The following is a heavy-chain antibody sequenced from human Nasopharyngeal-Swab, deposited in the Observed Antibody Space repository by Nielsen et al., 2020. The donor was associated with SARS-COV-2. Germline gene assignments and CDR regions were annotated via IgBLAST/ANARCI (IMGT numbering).Heavy chain of an antibody. V-gene: IGHV3-30*19. CDR2: ISYDGSNK. Sequence: GESLKISCAASGFTFSSYGMHWVRQAPGKGLEWVAVISYDGSNKYYADSVKGRFTISRDNSKNTLYLQMNSLRAEDTAVYYCARVTNHGYGSGSYYTFYYYGMDVWGQGTTVTVSS. CDR1: GFTFSSYG. J-gene: IGHJ6*02. CDR3: ARVTNHGYGSGSYYTFYYYGMDV. D-gene: IGHD3-10*01.